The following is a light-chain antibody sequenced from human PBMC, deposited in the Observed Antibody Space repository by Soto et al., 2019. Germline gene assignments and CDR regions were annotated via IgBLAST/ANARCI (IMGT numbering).Light chain of an antibody. J-gene: IGKJ1*01. Sequence: DIQMTQSPSSVSASVGDRVTITCRASEGVSSWLAWYQQKPGKAPKLLIYKASTLKSGVPSRFSGSGSGTEFTLSISSLQSDDFAVYYCQQYNTWPWTFGQGTKVDIK. CDR3: QQYNTWPWT. V-gene: IGKV1-5*03. CDR2: KAS. CDR1: EGVSSW.